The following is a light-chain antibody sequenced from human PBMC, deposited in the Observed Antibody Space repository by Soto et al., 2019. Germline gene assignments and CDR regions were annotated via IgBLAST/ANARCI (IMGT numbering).Light chain of an antibody. CDR1: SSDVGNFKS. V-gene: IGLV2-14*03. Sequence: QSVLTQPASVSGSPGQSIAISCTGTSSDVGNFKSVCWYQQHPGRPPKLMVHDVTDRPSGISDRFSGSKSGNTASLTISGLQPEDEAIYYCSSYTTSNTLVFGGGTKVTVL. J-gene: IGLJ2*01. CDR2: DVT. CDR3: SSYTTSNTLV.